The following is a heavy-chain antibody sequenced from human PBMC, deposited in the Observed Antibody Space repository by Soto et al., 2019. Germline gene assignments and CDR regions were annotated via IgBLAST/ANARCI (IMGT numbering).Heavy chain of an antibody. CDR3: ATTASYDAFDI. V-gene: IGHV1-2*04. CDR2: INPNSGGT. CDR1: GYTFTGYY. J-gene: IGHJ3*02. Sequence: GASVKVSCKASGYTFTGYYMHWARQAPGQGLEWMGWINPNSGGTNYAQKFQGWVTMTRDTSISTAYMELSRLRSDDTAVYYCATTASYDAFDIWGQGTMVTVSS.